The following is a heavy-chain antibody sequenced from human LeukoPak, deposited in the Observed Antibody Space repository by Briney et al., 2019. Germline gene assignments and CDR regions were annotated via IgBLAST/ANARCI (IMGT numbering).Heavy chain of an antibody. J-gene: IGHJ4*02. CDR1: VFTFSSYG. CDR3: AKVAYGSGPG. V-gene: IGHV3-30*02. CDR2: IRYDGSNK. Sequence: GWSLRLSCAASVFTFSSYGMHWLRQAPAKGLEWVAFIRYDGSNKYYADSVKGRFTNSRDNSKNTLYLQMTRLRAEDPAVYYCAKVAYGSGPGWGQGTLVTVSS. D-gene: IGHD3-10*01.